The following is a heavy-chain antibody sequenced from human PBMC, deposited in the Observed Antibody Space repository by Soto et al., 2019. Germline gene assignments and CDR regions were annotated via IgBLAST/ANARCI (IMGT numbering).Heavy chain of an antibody. CDR2: IIPIFGTA. J-gene: IGHJ6*02. D-gene: IGHD2-2*01. CDR3: ARSSSTSFYYYGMDV. V-gene: IGHV1-69*13. CDR1: GGTFSSYA. Sequence: GASVKVSCKASGGTFSSYAISWGGKAPGQGLEWMGGIIPIFGTANYAQKFQGRVTITADESTCTAYMELSSLRSEDTAVYYCARSSSTSFYYYGMDVWGQGTTVTVSS.